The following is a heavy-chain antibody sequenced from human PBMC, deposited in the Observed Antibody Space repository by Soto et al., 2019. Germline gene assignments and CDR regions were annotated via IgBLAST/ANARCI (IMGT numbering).Heavy chain of an antibody. CDR2: ISAYNGNT. V-gene: IGHV1-18*01. CDR3: ARDGLNITMVLQDSVP. J-gene: IGHJ5*02. CDR1: GGTFSSYT. D-gene: IGHD3-10*01. Sequence: GASVKVSCKASGGTFSSYTISWVRQAPGQGLEWMGWISAYNGNTNYAQKLQGRVTMTTDTSTSTAYMELRSLRSDDTAVYYCARDGLNITMVLQDSVPWGQGTLVTVSS.